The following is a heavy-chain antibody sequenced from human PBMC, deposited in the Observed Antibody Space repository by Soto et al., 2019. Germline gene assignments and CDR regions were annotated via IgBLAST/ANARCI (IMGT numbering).Heavy chain of an antibody. D-gene: IGHD2-21*02. Sequence: PGGSLRLSCAASGFTFSSYGMHWVRQAPGKGLEWVAVISYDGSNKYYADSVKGRFTISRDNSKNTLYLQMNSLRAEDTAVYYCAKDLSPVVTATLDYWGQGTLVTVSS. CDR2: ISYDGSNK. J-gene: IGHJ4*02. CDR1: GFTFSSYG. V-gene: IGHV3-30*18. CDR3: AKDLSPVVTATLDY.